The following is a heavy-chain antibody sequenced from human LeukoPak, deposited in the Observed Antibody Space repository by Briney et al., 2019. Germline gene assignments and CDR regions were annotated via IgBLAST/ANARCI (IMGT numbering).Heavy chain of an antibody. CDR2: IYSGGST. V-gene: IGHV3-66*01. CDR1: GFTVSSNY. J-gene: IGHJ4*02. Sequence: GGSLRLSCAASGFTVSSNYMSWVRQAPGKGLEWVSVIYSGGSTYYADSVKGRFTISRDNSKNTLYLQMNSLRAEDTAVYYCARTSYGSGSYSDYWGQGTLVTVSS. CDR3: ARTSYGSGSYSDY. D-gene: IGHD3-10*01.